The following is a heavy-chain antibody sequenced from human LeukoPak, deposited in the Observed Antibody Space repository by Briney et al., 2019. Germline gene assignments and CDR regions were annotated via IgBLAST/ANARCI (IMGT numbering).Heavy chain of an antibody. D-gene: IGHD3-10*01. CDR1: GFTFNNYA. Sequence: PGGSLRLSCAASGFTFNNYAMSWVRQAPGKGLEWVSVISDSGSFTYYGDSVKGRFTISRDNSKNTLFLQMNSLRAEDTAVYYCAKHLYASGTYRNFDYWGQGTLVTVSS. CDR2: ISDSGSFT. J-gene: IGHJ4*02. CDR3: AKHLYASGTYRNFDY. V-gene: IGHV3-23*01.